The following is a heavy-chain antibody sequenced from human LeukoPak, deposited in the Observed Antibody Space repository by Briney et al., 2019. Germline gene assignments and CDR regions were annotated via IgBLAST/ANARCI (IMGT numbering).Heavy chain of an antibody. J-gene: IGHJ4*02. CDR1: GYTFTSYY. V-gene: IGHV1-46*01. CDR3: ARDLASSGYYWD. D-gene: IGHD3-22*01. CDR2: INPSSGKI. Sequence: ASVKVPCKASGYTFTSYYMHWVRQAPGQGLEWMGIINPSSGKINYAQKFQGRVTMTRDTSTSTVYMELSSLRSDDTAVYYCARDLASSGYYWDWGQGTLVTVSS.